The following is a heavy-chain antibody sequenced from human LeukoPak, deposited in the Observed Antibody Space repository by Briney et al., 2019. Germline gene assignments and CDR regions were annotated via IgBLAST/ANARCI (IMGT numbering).Heavy chain of an antibody. J-gene: IGHJ4*02. D-gene: IGHD3-22*01. CDR3: ASPYYYDSSGYDDY. CDR1: GFTFSSYW. V-gene: IGHV3-7*01. Sequence: GGSLRLSCAASGFTFSSYWMSWVRQAPGKGLEWVANIKQDGSEKYYVDSVKGRFTISRDNAKNSLYLQMNSLRAEDTAVYCCASPYYYDSSGYDDYWGQGTLVTVSS. CDR2: IKQDGSEK.